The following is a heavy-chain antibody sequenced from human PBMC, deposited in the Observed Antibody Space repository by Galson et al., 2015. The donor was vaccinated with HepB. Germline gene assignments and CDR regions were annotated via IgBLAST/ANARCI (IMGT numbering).Heavy chain of an antibody. CDR3: ARGRGPRGLSNEY. D-gene: IGHD3-10*01. CDR2: VYYTGMT. J-gene: IGHJ4*02. Sequence: SETLSLTCTVSGGSVNSDNYYWIWIRQPPGKGLEWIGYVYYTGMTNYNPSLRSRVTMSVDTSKSQFSLKLTSVTAADTAVYFCARGRGPRGLSNEYWGQGTLVSVSS. V-gene: IGHV4-61*01. CDR1: GGSVNSDNYY.